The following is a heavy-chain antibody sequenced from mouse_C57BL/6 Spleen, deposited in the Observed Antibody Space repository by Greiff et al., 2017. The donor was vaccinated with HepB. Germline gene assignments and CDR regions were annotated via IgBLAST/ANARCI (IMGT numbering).Heavy chain of an antibody. V-gene: IGHV1-15*01. D-gene: IGHD2-12*01. CDR3: TRHDPYWYFDV. CDR2: IDPETGGT. CDR1: GYTFTDYE. Sequence: VQLQQSGAELVRPGASVTLSCKASGYTFTDYEMHWVKQTPVHGLEWIGAIDPETGGTAYNQKFKGKAILTADKSSSTAYMELRSLTSEDSAVYYCTRHDPYWYFDVWGTGTTVTVSS. J-gene: IGHJ1*03.